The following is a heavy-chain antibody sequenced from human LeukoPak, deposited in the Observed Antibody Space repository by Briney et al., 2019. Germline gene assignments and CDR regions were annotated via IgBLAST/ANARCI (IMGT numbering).Heavy chain of an antibody. J-gene: IGHJ4*02. Sequence: GGSLRLSCAASGFIFSSYGMNWARQAPGKGLEWVSYISSSSSSIYYADSVKGRFTISRDNAQNSLYLQMNSLGAEDTAVYYCAKETPYSSGWYQGYYFDYWGQGTLVTVSS. D-gene: IGHD6-19*01. CDR1: GFIFSSYG. CDR3: AKETPYSSGWYQGYYFDY. CDR2: ISSSSSSI. V-gene: IGHV3-48*01.